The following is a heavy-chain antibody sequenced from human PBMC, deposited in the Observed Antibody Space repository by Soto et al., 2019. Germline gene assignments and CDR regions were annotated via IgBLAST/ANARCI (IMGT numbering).Heavy chain of an antibody. J-gene: IGHJ4*02. D-gene: IGHD1-26*01. V-gene: IGHV3-15*01. Sequence: GGSLRLSCAASGLSVSDAWMTWVRQAPGKGLEWVGHIKRRSEGGTTEYAAPVKGRFIISREDSRNTLYLQMDSLKSDDSGVYYCTTHPTLVGPSGAFWGQGTLVTVYS. CDR1: GLSVSDAW. CDR3: TTHPTLVGPSGAF. CDR2: IKRRSEGGTT.